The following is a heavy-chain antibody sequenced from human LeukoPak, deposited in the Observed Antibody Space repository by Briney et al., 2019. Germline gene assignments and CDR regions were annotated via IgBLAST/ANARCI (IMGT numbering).Heavy chain of an antibody. D-gene: IGHD3-22*01. CDR2: IYPGDSDT. CDR3: AGARYHYDSSGYSGFDP. Sequence: GESLKISCKGSGYSFTSYWIGWVRQMPGKGLEWMGIIYPGDSDTRYSPSYQGQVTISADKSFSTAYLQWSSLKASDTAMYYCAGARYHYDSSGYSGFDPRGQGTLVTVSS. V-gene: IGHV5-51*01. J-gene: IGHJ5*02. CDR1: GYSFTSYW.